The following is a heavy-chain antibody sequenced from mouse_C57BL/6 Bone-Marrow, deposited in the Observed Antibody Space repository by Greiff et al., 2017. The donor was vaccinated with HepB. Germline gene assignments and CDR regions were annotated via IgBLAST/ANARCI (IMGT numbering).Heavy chain of an antibody. CDR2: INSDGGST. Sequence: EVNVVESGGGLVQPGESLKLSCESNEYEFPSHDMSWVRKTPEKRLELVAAINSDGGSTYYPDTMERRFIISRDNTKKTLYLQMSSLRSEDTALYYCARHPKISITTVVARDFDYWGQGTTLTVSS. CDR1: EYEFPSHD. J-gene: IGHJ2*01. D-gene: IGHD1-1*01. V-gene: IGHV5-2*01. CDR3: ARHPKISITTVVARDFDY.